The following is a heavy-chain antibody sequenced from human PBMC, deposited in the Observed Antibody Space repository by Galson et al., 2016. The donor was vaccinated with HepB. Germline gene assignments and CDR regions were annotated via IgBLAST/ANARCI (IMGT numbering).Heavy chain of an antibody. J-gene: IGHJ4*02. CDR1: GFSFDDYA. CDR3: AKGPGYTYGSNFYSDY. CDR2: ITWNSDSR. D-gene: IGHD5-18*01. V-gene: IGHV3-9*01. Sequence: SLRLSCAVSGFSFDDYAMHWVRQAPGKGLEWVSGITWNSDSRGYADSVNGRFTIPRDNAKNSLYLQMNSLRAEDTALYYCAKGPGYTYGSNFYSDYWGQGTLVTVSS.